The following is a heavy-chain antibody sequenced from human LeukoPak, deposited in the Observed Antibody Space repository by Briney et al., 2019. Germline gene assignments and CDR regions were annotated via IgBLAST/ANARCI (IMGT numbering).Heavy chain of an antibody. V-gene: IGHV4-59*11. CDR2: IYHSGNT. J-gene: IGHJ3*02. CDR3: ARGYDFWSGVMSDAFDI. Sequence: SETLSLTCTVSGGSISSHYWSWVRQTPGKGLEWIGHIYHSGNTKYNSALKGRVTISDDASKNQFSLKLSSVTAADTAVYFCARGYDFWSGVMSDAFDIWGRGTKVTVSS. CDR1: GGSISSHY. D-gene: IGHD3-3*01.